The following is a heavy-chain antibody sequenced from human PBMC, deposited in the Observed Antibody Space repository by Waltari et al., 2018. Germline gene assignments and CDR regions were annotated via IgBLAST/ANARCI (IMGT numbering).Heavy chain of an antibody. J-gene: IGHJ4*02. CDR1: GYTFTSYD. D-gene: IGHD3-3*01. Sequence: QVQLVKSGAEVKKPGASVKVSCKASGYTFTSYDNNWVRQATGQGLEWMGWMNPNSGNTGYAQKFQGRVTMTRNTSISTAYMELSSLRSEDTAVYYCARIHRSITIFGVVISPTFDYWGQGTLVTVSS. CDR2: MNPNSGNT. CDR3: ARIHRSITIFGVVISPTFDY. V-gene: IGHV1-8*01.